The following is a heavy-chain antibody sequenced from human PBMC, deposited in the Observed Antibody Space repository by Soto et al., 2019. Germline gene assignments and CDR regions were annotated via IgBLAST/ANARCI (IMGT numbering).Heavy chain of an antibody. J-gene: IGHJ4*02. Sequence: EVQLLESGGGLVQPGGSLRLSCAASASGFTFSSYAMIWVRQAPGKGLEWLSTISGGANITYYAASVKGRFTISRDISKNTLFLQMLGLRAEDTAVYFCAKSTVVPAPIDYWGQGTLVTVSS. V-gene: IGHV3-23*01. CDR2: ISGGANIT. CDR3: AKSTVVPAPIDY. CDR1: GFTFSSYA. D-gene: IGHD2-2*01.